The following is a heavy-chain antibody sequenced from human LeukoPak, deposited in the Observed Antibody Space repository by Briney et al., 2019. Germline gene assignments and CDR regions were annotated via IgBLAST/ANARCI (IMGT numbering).Heavy chain of an antibody. CDR2: MNPNSGNT. CDR3: ARVPRSVYSSGWYAD. CDR1: GYTFTIYD. Sequence: ASVKVSFKASGYTFTIYDINWVRQAPGQGLEWMGWMNPNSGNTGYAQRFQGRVTMTRNTSISTAYMELSSLRSEDTAVYYCARVPRSVYSSGWYADWGQGTLVTVSS. J-gene: IGHJ4*02. V-gene: IGHV1-8*01. D-gene: IGHD6-19*01.